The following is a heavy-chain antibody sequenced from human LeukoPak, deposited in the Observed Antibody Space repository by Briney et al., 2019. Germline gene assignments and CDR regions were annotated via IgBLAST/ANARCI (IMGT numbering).Heavy chain of an antibody. CDR2: IKQDGSEK. Sequence: AGGSLRLSCAASGFTFSSYWMSWVRQAPGKGLEWVANIKQDGSEKYYVDSVKGRFTISRDNAKNSLYLQMNSLRAEDTAVYYCAKDKEGVYDILTGYSQGPDAFDIWGQGTMVTVSS. D-gene: IGHD3-9*01. CDR1: GFTFSSYW. J-gene: IGHJ3*02. CDR3: AKDKEGVYDILTGYSQGPDAFDI. V-gene: IGHV3-7*01.